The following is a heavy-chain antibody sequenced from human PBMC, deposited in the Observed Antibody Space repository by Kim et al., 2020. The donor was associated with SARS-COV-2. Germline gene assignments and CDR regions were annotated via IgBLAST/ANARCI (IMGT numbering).Heavy chain of an antibody. Sequence: FSKNFQGRVTVTREPSATTAYMELSSLTSKDTAVYYCAREGSGSYNWFDPWGQGTLVTVSS. D-gene: IGHD3-10*01. CDR3: AREGSGSYNWFDP. V-gene: IGHV1-3*01. J-gene: IGHJ5*02.